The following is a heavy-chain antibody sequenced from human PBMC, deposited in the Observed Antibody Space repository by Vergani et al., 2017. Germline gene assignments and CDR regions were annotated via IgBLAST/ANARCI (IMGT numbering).Heavy chain of an antibody. CDR1: GFTFSSYA. CDR2: IIGSGGST. CDR3: AKSPTGTGAGDY. J-gene: IGHJ4*02. V-gene: IGHV3-23*01. Sequence: EVQLLESGGGLVQPGGSLRLSCAASGFTFSSYAMSWVRQAPGKGLEWVSAIIGSGGSTYYADSVKGRFTISRDNSKDTLYLQMNSLRAEDTALYYCAKSPTGTGAGDYWGQGTLVIVSP. D-gene: IGHD1-1*01.